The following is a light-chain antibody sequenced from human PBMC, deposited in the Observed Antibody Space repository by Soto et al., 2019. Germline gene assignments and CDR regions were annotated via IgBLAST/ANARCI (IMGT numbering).Light chain of an antibody. Sequence: EIVLTQSPATLSLSPGERATLSCRASQSVRSYLAWYQQKPGQAPRLLIYDASNRATGIPARFSGSGSGTDFTLTISSLEPEDFAVYYCQQRSKWPKLTFGGGTKVEIK. CDR2: DAS. CDR3: QQRSKWPKLT. J-gene: IGKJ4*01. CDR1: QSVRSY. V-gene: IGKV3-11*01.